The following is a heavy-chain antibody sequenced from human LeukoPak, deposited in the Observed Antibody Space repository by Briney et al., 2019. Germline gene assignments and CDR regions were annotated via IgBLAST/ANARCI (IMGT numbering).Heavy chain of an antibody. CDR2: IRYDGSNK. J-gene: IGHJ3*02. V-gene: IGHV3-30*02. CDR3: AKAQIAAAALDAFDI. Sequence: GGSLRLSCTASGFSFGDSAMHWVRQAPGKGLEWVAFIRYDGSNKYYADSVKGRFTISRDNSKNTLYLQMNSLRAEDTAVYYCAKAQIAAAALDAFDIWGQGTMVTVSS. D-gene: IGHD6-13*01. CDR1: GFSFGDSA.